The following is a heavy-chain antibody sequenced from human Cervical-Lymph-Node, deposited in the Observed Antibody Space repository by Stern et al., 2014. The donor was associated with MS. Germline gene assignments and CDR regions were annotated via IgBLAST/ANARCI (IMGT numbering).Heavy chain of an antibody. J-gene: IGHJ4*02. D-gene: IGHD3-10*02. CDR1: GFIFTDYY. CDR2: FRKKAHGYST. V-gene: IGHV3-72*01. CDR3: TRDDVGDLGIDF. Sequence: EVQLLESGGGLVQTGESLTLSCAASGFIFTDYYMGWVRQAPGKGLEWVGRFRKKAHGYSTEFAASVKGRFLISRYDSSNSVYLHMNSLKTEDTAIYFCTRDDVGDLGIDFWGQGAQVTVSS.